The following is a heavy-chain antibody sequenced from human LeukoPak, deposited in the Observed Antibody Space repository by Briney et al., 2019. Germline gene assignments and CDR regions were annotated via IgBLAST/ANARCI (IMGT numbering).Heavy chain of an antibody. CDR3: AREWGDYGGNFGGYYYYMDV. CDR1: GGTFSSYA. Sequence: ASVKVSCKASGGTFSSYAISWVRQAPGQGLEWMGGIIPIFGTANYAQKFQGRVTITTDESTSTAYMELSSLRSEDTAVYYCAREWGDYGGNFGGYYYYMDVGAKGTTVTVPS. D-gene: IGHD4-23*01. V-gene: IGHV1-69*05. J-gene: IGHJ6*03. CDR2: IIPIFGTA.